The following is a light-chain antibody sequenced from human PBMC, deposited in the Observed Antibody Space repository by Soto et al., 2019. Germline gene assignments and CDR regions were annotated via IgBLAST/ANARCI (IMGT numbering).Light chain of an antibody. CDR3: QQSFDTPFT. V-gene: IGKV1-39*01. CDR2: AAS. J-gene: IGKJ3*01. CDR1: QSIGKY. Sequence: DIQMTQSPSSLSASVGDRVTITCRASQSIGKYLNWYQQKVGKAPKALISAASTLQSGVPSRFSGSGSDTDFTLTISRLQPEDFSTYFCQQSFDTPFTFGPGTTVDI.